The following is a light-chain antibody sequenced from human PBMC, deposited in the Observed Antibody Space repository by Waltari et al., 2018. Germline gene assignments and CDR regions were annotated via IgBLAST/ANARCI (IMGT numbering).Light chain of an antibody. CDR2: RND. CDR1: SPNIVSNF. CDR3: AAWDDSLTVR. V-gene: IGLV1-47*01. J-gene: IGLJ3*02. Sequence: QSVLTQPPSASVTPGQRVTISCSGSSPNIVSNFVCWYQHTPGTAPKLLIYRNDQRPSGVPDRFSGSRSGTSASLAISGLRSEDEADYYCAAWDDSLTVRFGGGTKLTVL.